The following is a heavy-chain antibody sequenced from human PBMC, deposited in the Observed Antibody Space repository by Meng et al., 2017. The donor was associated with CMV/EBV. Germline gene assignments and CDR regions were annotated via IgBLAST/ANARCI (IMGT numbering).Heavy chain of an antibody. CDR1: GDSVSSHSAA. Sequence: QTPSLTRAISGDSVSSHSAAWNWTRQSPSRGLEWLGRTYYRSKWYTDHAVSVKSRITINPDTTKNQFSLQLNSVTPEDTAVYYCARETTGSAYGDYDDAFDIWGQGTMVTVSS. D-gene: IGHD4-17*01. V-gene: IGHV6-1*01. J-gene: IGHJ3*02. CDR2: TYYRSKWYT. CDR3: ARETTGSAYGDYDDAFDI.